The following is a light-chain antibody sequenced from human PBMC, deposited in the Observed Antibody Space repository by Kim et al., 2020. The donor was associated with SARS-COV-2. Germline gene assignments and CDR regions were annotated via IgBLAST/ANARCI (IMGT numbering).Light chain of an antibody. CDR2: GKN. Sequence: VSWGQTVRITCQGDSLRSYYATWYQQKPGQAPILVIYGKNNRPSGIPDRFSGSSSGNTASLTITGTQAGDEADYYCNSRDSNDNVVFGGGTQLTVL. CDR3: NSRDSNDNVV. V-gene: IGLV3-19*01. J-gene: IGLJ2*01. CDR1: SLRSYY.